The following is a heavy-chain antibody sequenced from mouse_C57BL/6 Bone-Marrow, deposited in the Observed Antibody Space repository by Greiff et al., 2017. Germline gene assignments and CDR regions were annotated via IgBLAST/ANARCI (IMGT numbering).Heavy chain of an antibody. D-gene: IGHD1-1*01. J-gene: IGHJ1*03. CDR3: ARDYGSSYGYFDV. V-gene: IGHV1-85*01. CDR2: IYPRDGST. Sequence: QVQLQQSGPELVKPGASVKLSCKASGYTFTSYDINWVKQRPGQGLEWIGWIYPRDGSTKYNEKFKGKATLTVATSSSTAYMELPSLTSEDSAVYVCARDYGSSYGYFDVWGTGTTVTVSS. CDR1: GYTFTSYD.